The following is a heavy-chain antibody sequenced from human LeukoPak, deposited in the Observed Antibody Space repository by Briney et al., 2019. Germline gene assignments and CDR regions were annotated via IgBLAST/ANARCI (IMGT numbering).Heavy chain of an antibody. D-gene: IGHD3-10*01. V-gene: IGHV4-39*01. CDR1: GGSISSSGDY. J-gene: IGHJ4*02. Sequence: SESLSLTCTVSGGSISSSGDYWGWIRQPPGKGLEWIGSIYYSGSTYYNPSLKSRVTISVDTSKNQFSLKLSSVTAADTAVYYCARDPMVRGVIGYWGQGTLVTVSS. CDR2: IYYSGST. CDR3: ARDPMVRGVIGY.